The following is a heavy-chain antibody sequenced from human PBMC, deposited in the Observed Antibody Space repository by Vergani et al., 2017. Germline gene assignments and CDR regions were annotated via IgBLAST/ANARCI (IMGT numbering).Heavy chain of an antibody. CDR3: ASSPVVGVVIHAFDI. D-gene: IGHD3-3*01. V-gene: IGHV4-61*02. CDR1: GGSISSGSYY. J-gene: IGHJ3*02. CDR2: IDTSGST. Sequence: QVQLQESGPGLVKPSQTLSLTCTVSGGSISSGSYYWSWIRQPAGKGLEWIGRIDTSGSTNYNPSLKSRVTISVDTSKNQFSLKLSSVTAAVTAVYYCASSPVVGVVIHAFDIWGQGTMVTVSS.